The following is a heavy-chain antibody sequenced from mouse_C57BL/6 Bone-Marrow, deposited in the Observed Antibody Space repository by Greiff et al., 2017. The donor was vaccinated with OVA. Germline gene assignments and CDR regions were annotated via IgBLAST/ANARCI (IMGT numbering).Heavy chain of an antibody. Sequence: EVQLVESGGGLVKPGGSLKLSCAASGFTFSSYTMSWVRQTPEKRLEWVATISGGGGNTYYPDSVKGRFTISRDNAKNTLYLQMSSLRSEDTALYYVITTVVAPARYFDVWGTGTTVTVSS. V-gene: IGHV5-9*01. CDR1: GFTFSSYT. CDR2: ISGGGGNT. J-gene: IGHJ1*03. CDR3: ITTVVAPARYFDV. D-gene: IGHD1-1*01.